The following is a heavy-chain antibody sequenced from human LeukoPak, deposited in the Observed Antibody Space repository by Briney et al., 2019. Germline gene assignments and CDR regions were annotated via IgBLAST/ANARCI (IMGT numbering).Heavy chain of an antibody. CDR1: GFTFNSYE. V-gene: IGHV3-48*03. CDR3: ALQDRVLIAFDY. CDR2: ISSSGSTI. Sequence: PGGSLRLSCAAFGFTFNSYEMNWVRQAPGKGLEWVSYISSSGSTIYYADSVKGRFTISRDNAKSSLYLQMNSLRAEDTAIYYCALQDRVLIAFDYWGQGTLVTVSS. D-gene: IGHD3-3*01. J-gene: IGHJ4*02.